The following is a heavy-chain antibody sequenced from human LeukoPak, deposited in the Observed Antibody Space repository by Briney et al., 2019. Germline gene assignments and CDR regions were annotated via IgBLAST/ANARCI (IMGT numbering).Heavy chain of an antibody. Sequence: PGGSLRLSCAASGLTFSSYWMSWVRQAPGKGLEWVANIKQDGSEKYYVDSVKGRFTISRDNAKKSLYLQMNSLRAEDTAVYYCARDDYGDYWGQGTLVTVSS. CDR2: IKQDGSEK. J-gene: IGHJ4*02. CDR3: ARDDYGDY. V-gene: IGHV3-7*01. CDR1: GLTFSSYW.